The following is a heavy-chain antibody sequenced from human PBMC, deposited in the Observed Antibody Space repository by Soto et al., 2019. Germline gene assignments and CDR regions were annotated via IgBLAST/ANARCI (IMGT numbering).Heavy chain of an antibody. J-gene: IGHJ5*02. CDR1: GGSISSSSYY. V-gene: IGHV4-39*01. CDR3: ARLPRSMVRGGAFDP. D-gene: IGHD3-10*01. Sequence: QLQLQESGPGLVKPSETLFLTCTVSGGSISSSSYYWGWIRQPPGKGLEWIGSIYYSGSTYYNPSLKSRVTISVDTSKNQFSLKLSPVTAADTAVYYCARLPRSMVRGGAFDPWGQGTLVTVSS. CDR2: IYYSGST.